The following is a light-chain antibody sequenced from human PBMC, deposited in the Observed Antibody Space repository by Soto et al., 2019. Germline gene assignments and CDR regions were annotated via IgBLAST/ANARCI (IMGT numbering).Light chain of an antibody. CDR3: QQSYNAPRT. V-gene: IGKV1-39*01. CDR2: AAS. J-gene: IGKJ1*01. Sequence: DIQMTQYPYSLSASVGDRVTITCRASQSISNYLNWYQQKPGKAPRLLIHAASSLQSGVPSRFSGSGSGTDFTLTISSLQPEDFAIYYCQQSYNAPRTFGPGTKVEIK. CDR1: QSISNY.